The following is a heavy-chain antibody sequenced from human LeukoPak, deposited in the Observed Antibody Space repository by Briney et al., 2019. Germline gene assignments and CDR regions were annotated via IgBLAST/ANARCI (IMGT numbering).Heavy chain of an antibody. Sequence: PSETLSLTCTVSGGSVSGFYWSWIRQPAGKGLEWTGRLYTSGSTNYNPSLKSRVTMSVDTSKKLFSLKLTSVTAADTAMYYCARGPHYRRGEYFDYWGQGTLVTVSS. CDR1: GGSVSGFY. CDR2: LYTSGST. D-gene: IGHD4-11*01. V-gene: IGHV4-4*07. CDR3: ARGPHYRRGEYFDY. J-gene: IGHJ4*02.